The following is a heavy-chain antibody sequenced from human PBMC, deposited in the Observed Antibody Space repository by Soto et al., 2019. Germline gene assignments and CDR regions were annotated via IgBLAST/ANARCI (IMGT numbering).Heavy chain of an antibody. CDR3: ARGGGIPALGDP. CDR1: GVSMRNSY. J-gene: IGHJ5*02. D-gene: IGHD3-16*01. Sequence: QVQLEESGPGLVKPSETLSLICSVSGVSMRNSYWTWIRQSAGKGLEWIGRISTSGNTNYNPSLNRRLTMSVDKSKNQVSLKLTSVTAADPAVYYCARGGGIPALGDPWGQGTLVTVPS. CDR2: ISTSGNT. V-gene: IGHV4-4*07.